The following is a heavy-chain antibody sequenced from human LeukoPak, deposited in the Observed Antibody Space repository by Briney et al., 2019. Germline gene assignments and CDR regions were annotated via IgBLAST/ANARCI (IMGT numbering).Heavy chain of an antibody. Sequence: PSETLSLTCTVSGGSISSYYWSWIRQPPGKGLEWIGYIYHSGSTHYNPSLKSRVTISVDRSKNQFSLKLSSVTAADTAVYYCARSPPLGPLGYAFDIWGQGTMVTVSS. CDR3: ARSPPLGPLGYAFDI. J-gene: IGHJ3*02. D-gene: IGHD3-16*01. CDR1: GGSISSYY. CDR2: IYHSGST. V-gene: IGHV4-59*12.